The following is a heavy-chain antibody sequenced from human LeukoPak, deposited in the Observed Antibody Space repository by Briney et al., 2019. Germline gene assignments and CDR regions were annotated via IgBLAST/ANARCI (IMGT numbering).Heavy chain of an antibody. CDR2: ISGSGGST. J-gene: IGHJ4*02. CDR3: AKTLGGCGGDCYPDTTFDY. Sequence: GGSLRLSCAASGFTFSSYAMRWVRQAPGKGLEWVSAISGSGGSTYYADSVKGLFTISRDNSKTTLYLQMNSLRAEDTAVYYCAKTLGGCGGDCYPDTTFDYWGQGTLVTVSS. CDR1: GFTFSSYA. D-gene: IGHD2-21*02. V-gene: IGHV3-23*01.